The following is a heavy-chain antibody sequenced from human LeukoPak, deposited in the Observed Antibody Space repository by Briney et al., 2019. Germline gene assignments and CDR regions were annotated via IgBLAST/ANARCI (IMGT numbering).Heavy chain of an antibody. J-gene: IGHJ4*02. V-gene: IGHV1-2*02. Sequence: ASVKVSCKASGYTFTGYYMHWVRQAPGQGLEWMGWINPNSGGTNYAQKFQGRVTMTRDTSIGTAYMELSRLRSDDTAVYYCARDNEWDILTGYFPGDYWGQGTLVTVSS. CDR2: INPNSGGT. CDR1: GYTFTGYY. D-gene: IGHD3-9*01. CDR3: ARDNEWDILTGYFPGDY.